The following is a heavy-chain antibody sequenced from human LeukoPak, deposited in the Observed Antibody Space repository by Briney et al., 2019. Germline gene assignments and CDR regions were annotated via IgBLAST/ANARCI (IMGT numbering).Heavy chain of an antibody. CDR1: GFAVSSNY. CDR3: AKLKGWYGEGYFDY. CDR2: IYSDGRT. J-gene: IGHJ4*02. D-gene: IGHD3-10*01. V-gene: IGHV3-53*01. Sequence: GGSLRLSCAASGFAVSSNYMSWVRQAPGKGLEWVSVIYSDGRTYYADSVKGRFTISRDISKNTLFLQMTSLRAEDTAVYYCAKLKGWYGEGYFDYWGQETLVTVSS.